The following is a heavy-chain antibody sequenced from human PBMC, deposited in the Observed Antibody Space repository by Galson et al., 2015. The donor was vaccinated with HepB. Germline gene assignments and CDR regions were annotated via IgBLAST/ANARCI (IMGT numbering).Heavy chain of an antibody. Sequence: SLRLSCAASGFIFGNYAMTWVRQAPGKGLDWVSSVSSSGGSADYADSVKGRFTISRDNSKNTLFLQMNSPRAEDTAIYYCAKAGYGDRNYFDHWGQGTLVTVSS. D-gene: IGHD4-17*01. J-gene: IGHJ4*02. CDR1: GFIFGNYA. V-gene: IGHV3-23*01. CDR2: VSSSGGSA. CDR3: AKAGYGDRNYFDH.